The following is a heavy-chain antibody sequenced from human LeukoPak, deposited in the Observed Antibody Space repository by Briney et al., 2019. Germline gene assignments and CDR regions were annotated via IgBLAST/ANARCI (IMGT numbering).Heavy chain of an antibody. D-gene: IGHD3-10*01. CDR1: GYTFISYD. Sequence: ASVKLSCKASGYTFISYDINWVRQATGQGPEWMGWMNPNSGNTGYAQQFQGRVTMTRTTSTSTAYMELSSLRSDDTAVYYCARGWFGQLLQDYWGQGTLVTVSS. V-gene: IGHV1-8*01. CDR2: MNPNSGNT. J-gene: IGHJ4*02. CDR3: ARGWFGQLLQDY.